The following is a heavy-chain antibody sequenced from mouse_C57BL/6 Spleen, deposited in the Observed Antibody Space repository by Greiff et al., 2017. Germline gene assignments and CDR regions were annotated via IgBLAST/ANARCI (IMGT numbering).Heavy chain of an antibody. V-gene: IGHV1-26*01. Sequence: VQLKDSGPELVKPGASVKISCKASGYTFTDYYMNWVKQSHGKSLEWIGDINPNNGGTSYNQKFKGKATLTVDKSSSTAYMELRSLTSEDSAVYYCATPYYYGSSYYAMDYWGQGPSVTVSS. D-gene: IGHD1-1*01. CDR2: INPNNGGT. J-gene: IGHJ4*01. CDR3: ATPYYYGSSYYAMDY. CDR1: GYTFTDYY.